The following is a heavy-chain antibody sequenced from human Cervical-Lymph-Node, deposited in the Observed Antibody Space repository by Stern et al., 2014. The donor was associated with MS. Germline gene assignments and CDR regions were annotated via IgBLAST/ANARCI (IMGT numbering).Heavy chain of an antibody. CDR2: ISDDGGNK. D-gene: IGHD5-12*01. Sequence: VQLEESGGGVVQPGRSLRLSCAASGFTFSSYVMYWVRQAPGKGLEWVAVISDDGGNKYYADSVKGRFTISRDNSKNTLYLQMNSLRAEDTAVYYCARDREEVDPYNWFDLWGQGTLVTVSS. J-gene: IGHJ5*02. CDR3: ARDREEVDPYNWFDL. CDR1: GFTFSSYV. V-gene: IGHV3-30*04.